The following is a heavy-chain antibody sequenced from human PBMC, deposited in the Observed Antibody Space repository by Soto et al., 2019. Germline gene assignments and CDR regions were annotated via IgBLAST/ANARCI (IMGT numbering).Heavy chain of an antibody. J-gene: IGHJ6*03. CDR3: ARGVGNYCYYMDV. V-gene: IGHV3-33*01. D-gene: IGHD7-27*01. CDR2: IWYDGSNR. Sequence: PGGSLRLSCAASGFSFSTSGMHWVRQAPGKGLEWVAVIWYDGSNRYYADSVKGRFTISRDNSKNTLYVQMDSLRAEDTAVYYCARGVGNYCYYMDVWGKGTTVTVSS. CDR1: GFSFSTSG.